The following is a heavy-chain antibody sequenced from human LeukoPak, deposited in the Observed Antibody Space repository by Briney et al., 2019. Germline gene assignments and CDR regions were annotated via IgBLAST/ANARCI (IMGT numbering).Heavy chain of an antibody. D-gene: IGHD2-2*02. CDR1: GYTFTGYY. CDR2: INSYNGNT. Sequence: ASVKVSCKASGYTFTGYYMHWVRQAPGQGLEWMGWINSYNGNTNYAQNVQGRVTMTIDTSTSIAYMELRSLRSDDTAVYYCARDLKGYCVGSSCYKRGYYNYGIDVWGQGTTVTVSS. CDR3: ARDLKGYCVGSSCYKRGYYNYGIDV. V-gene: IGHV1-18*04. J-gene: IGHJ6*02.